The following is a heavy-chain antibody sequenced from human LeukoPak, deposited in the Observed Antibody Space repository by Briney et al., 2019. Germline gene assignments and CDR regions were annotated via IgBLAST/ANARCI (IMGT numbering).Heavy chain of an antibody. D-gene: IGHD3-22*01. CDR2: IIPILGIA. CDR1: GGTVSSYA. Sequence: SVKVSCKASGGTVSSYAISWVRQAPGQGLEWMGRIIPILGIANYAQKFQGRVTITADKSTSTAYMELSSLRSEDTAVYYCARQYYDSSGYYPRDYWGQGTLVTVSS. CDR3: ARQYYDSSGYYPRDY. J-gene: IGHJ4*02. V-gene: IGHV1-69*04.